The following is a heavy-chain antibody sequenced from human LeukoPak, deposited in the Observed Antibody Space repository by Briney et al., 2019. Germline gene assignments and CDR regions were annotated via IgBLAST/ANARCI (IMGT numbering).Heavy chain of an antibody. CDR1: GGSISSSNW. J-gene: IGHJ1*01. V-gene: IGHV4-4*02. CDR2: INHSGST. CDR3: ATSIAARRSDQH. D-gene: IGHD6-6*01. Sequence: SETLSLTCAVSGGSISSSNWWSWVRQPPGKGLEWIGEINHSGSTNYNPSLKSRVTISVDTSKNQFSLKLSSVTAADTAVYYCATSIAARRSDQHWGQGTLVTVSS.